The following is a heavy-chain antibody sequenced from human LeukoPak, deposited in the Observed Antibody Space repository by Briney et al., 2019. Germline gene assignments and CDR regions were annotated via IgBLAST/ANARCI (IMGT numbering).Heavy chain of an antibody. J-gene: IGHJ6*03. D-gene: IGHD6-13*01. V-gene: IGHV1-69*05. CDR2: IIPIFGTA. CDR3: ATHLPYSAEYYYYMDV. CDR1: GGTFSSYA. Sequence: SVKVSCKASGGTFSSYAISWVRQAPGQGLEWTGGIIPIFGTANYAQKFQGRVTITTDESTSTAYMELSSLRSEDTAVYYCATHLPYSAEYYYYMDVWGKGTTVTVSS.